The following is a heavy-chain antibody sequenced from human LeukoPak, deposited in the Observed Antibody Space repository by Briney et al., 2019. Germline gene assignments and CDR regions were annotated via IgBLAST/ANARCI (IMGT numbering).Heavy chain of an antibody. CDR2: FDPEDGET. J-gene: IGHJ4*02. CDR1: EYTFTGYY. CDR3: ATDVVVPAAMCFDY. V-gene: IGHV1-24*01. Sequence: GASVKVSCKASEYTFTGYYIHWVRQAPGKGLEWMGGFDPEDGETIYAQKFQGRVTMTEDTSTDTAYMELSSLRSEDTAVYYCATDVVVPAAMCFDYWGQGTLVTVSS. D-gene: IGHD2-2*01.